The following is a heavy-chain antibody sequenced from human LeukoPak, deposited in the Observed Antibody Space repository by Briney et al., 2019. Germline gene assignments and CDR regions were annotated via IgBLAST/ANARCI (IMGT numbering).Heavy chain of an antibody. CDR2: IRYDGSNK. CDR1: GFTFSSYG. J-gene: IGHJ4*02. D-gene: IGHD3-22*01. CDR3: AKDRVMIVVANYFDY. Sequence: GGSLRLSCAASGFTFSSYGMHWVRQAPGKGLEWVAFIRYDGSNKYYADSVKGRFTISRDNSKNTLYLQMNSLRAEDTAVYYCAKDRVMIVVANYFDYWGQGTLVTVSS. V-gene: IGHV3-30*02.